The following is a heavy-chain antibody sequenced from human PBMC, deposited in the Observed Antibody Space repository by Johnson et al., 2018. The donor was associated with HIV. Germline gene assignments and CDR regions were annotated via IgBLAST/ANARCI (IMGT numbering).Heavy chain of an antibody. CDR3: ARSRHGGIQPSDAFDV. V-gene: IGHV3-11*04. J-gene: IGHJ3*01. CDR1: GFTFSDYY. CDR2: ISSSGSTI. Sequence: QVQLVESGGGLVKPGGSLRLSCAASGFTFSDYYMSWFRQAPGKGLEWVSYISSSGSTIYYADSVKGRFTISRDNVKNSLYLQMDSLRPEDTAVYYCARSRHGGIQPSDAFDVWGQGTMVTVSS. D-gene: IGHD3-16*01.